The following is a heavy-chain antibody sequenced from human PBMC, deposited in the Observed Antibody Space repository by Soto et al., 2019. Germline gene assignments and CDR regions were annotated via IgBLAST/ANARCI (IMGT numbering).Heavy chain of an antibody. D-gene: IGHD2-2*01. V-gene: IGHV3-74*01. CDR2: IKIVGIST. CDR3: ERGYCSSSSCWSFDH. J-gene: IGHJ4*02. CDR1: GFTFSSYW. Sequence: GSLRLSCAASGFTFSSYWMHWVRQAPGKGLVWVSRIKIVGISTSYADSVGGRLIISRENAKNTLFLKLNSLTAEDTVVYYCERGYCSSSSCWSFDHWGKGTPVTSPQ.